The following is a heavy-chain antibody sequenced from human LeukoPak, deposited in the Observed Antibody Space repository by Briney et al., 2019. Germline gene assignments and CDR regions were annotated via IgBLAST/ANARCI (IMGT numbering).Heavy chain of an antibody. CDR1: GFTFSSYS. V-gene: IGHV3-21*01. D-gene: IGHD3-3*01. CDR2: ISSSSSYI. Sequence: GGSLRLSCAASGFTFSSYSMNWVRQAPGKGLEWVSSISSSSSYIYYADSVKGRFTISRDNAKNSLYLQMNSLRAEDTAVYYCARAVQGFWSGPPWGKGTTVTVSS. CDR3: ARAVQGFWSGPP. J-gene: IGHJ6*04.